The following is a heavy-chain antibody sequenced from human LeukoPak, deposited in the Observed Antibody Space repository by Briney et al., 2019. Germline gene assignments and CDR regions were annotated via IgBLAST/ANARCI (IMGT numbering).Heavy chain of an antibody. CDR2: IYSGGST. CDR3: ARIPRYYYDSSGPYFDY. Sequence: GGSLRLSCAASGFTVSSNYMSWVRQAPGKGLEWVSVIYSGGSTYYADSVKGRFTISRDNSKNTLYLQMNSLRAEDTAVYYCARIPRYYYDSSGPYFDYWGQGTLVTVSS. CDR1: GFTVSSNY. V-gene: IGHV3-66*01. J-gene: IGHJ4*02. D-gene: IGHD3-22*01.